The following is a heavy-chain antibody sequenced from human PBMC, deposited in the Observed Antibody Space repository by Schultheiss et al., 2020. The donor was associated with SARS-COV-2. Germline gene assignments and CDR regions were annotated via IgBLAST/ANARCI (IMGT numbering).Heavy chain of an antibody. CDR2: VSYSGTT. Sequence: SETLSLTCSVSGGSISSNNNFWAWIRQPPGKGLEWIGSVSYSGTTYHNPSLKSRVTMSVDTSKNQFSLKLGSVTAADTAVYFCARATRVESLFSVRGGSFDFWGRGALVTV. J-gene: IGHJ4*02. CDR3: ARATRVESLFSVRGGSFDF. V-gene: IGHV4-39*07. D-gene: IGHD5-24*01. CDR1: GGSISSNNNF.